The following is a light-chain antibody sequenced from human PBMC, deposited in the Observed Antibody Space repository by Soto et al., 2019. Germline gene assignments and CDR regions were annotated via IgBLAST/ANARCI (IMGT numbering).Light chain of an antibody. V-gene: IGKV1-27*01. CDR2: AAS. CDR3: QNYNSGPRT. CDR1: QGISNY. Sequence: DIQMTQSPSSLSASVGDRVTITCRASQGISNYLAWYQQKPGKVPKLLIYAASTLQSGVPSRFSGCGSGTDFTLTISSLHPDDVSTYYRQNYNSGPRTFGQGTKVEIK. J-gene: IGKJ1*01.